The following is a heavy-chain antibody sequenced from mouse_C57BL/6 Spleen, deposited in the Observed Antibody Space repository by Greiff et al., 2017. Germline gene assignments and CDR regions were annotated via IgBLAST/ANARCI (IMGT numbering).Heavy chain of an antibody. D-gene: IGHD1-1*01. Sequence: EVMLVESGGGLVKPGGSLKLSCAASGFTFSDYGMHWVRQAPEKGLEWVAYISSGSSTIYYADTVKGRFTISRDNAKNTLFLQMTSLRSEDTAMYYCARPGTTVVAEAMDYWGKGTSVTVSS. CDR1: GFTFSDYG. V-gene: IGHV5-17*01. CDR3: ARPGTTVVAEAMDY. J-gene: IGHJ4*01. CDR2: ISSGSSTI.